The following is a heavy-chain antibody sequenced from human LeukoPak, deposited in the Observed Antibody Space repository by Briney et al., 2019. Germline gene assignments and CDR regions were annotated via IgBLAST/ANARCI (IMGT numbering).Heavy chain of an antibody. J-gene: IGHJ4*02. CDR3: ARVSSSSWWALDY. Sequence: GGSLTLSCAASGFTVSTKYMSWVRQAPGKGLVWVSRINTDGSSTSYADSVKGRFTISRDNAKNTLYLQMNSLRAEDTAVYYCARVSSSSWWALDYWGQGTLVTVSS. CDR2: INTDGSST. CDR1: GFTVSTKY. D-gene: IGHD6-13*01. V-gene: IGHV3-74*01.